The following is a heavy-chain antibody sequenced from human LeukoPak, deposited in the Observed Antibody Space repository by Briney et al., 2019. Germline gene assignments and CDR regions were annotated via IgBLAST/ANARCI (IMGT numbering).Heavy chain of an antibody. V-gene: IGHV4-34*01. Sequence: SETLSLTCAVYGGSFSGYYWSWIRQPPGKGLEWIGEINHSGSTNYNPSLKSRVTISVDTSKNQFSLKLSSVTAADTAVYYCARLSTSLYFDYWGQGTLVTVSS. CDR2: INHSGST. CDR3: ARLSTSLYFDY. CDR1: GGSFSGYY. J-gene: IGHJ4*02. D-gene: IGHD2-2*01.